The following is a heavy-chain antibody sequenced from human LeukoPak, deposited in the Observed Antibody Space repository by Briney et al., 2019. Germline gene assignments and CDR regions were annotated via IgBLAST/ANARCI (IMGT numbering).Heavy chain of an antibody. V-gene: IGHV5-51*01. CDR1: GYSFTSYW. J-gene: IGHJ4*02. CDR2: IYPGDSDT. Sequence: GESLKISCKGSGYSFTSYWIGWVRQMPGKGLEWMGIIYPGDSDTRYSPSFQGQVTISADKSISTAYLQWSGLKASDTAMYYCARGRSYYYDSSGQLLDYWGQGTLVTVSS. CDR3: ARGRSYYYDSSGQLLDY. D-gene: IGHD3-22*01.